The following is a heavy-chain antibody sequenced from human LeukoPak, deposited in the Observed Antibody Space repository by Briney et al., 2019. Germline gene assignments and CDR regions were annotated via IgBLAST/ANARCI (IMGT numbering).Heavy chain of an antibody. V-gene: IGHV3-30*01. CDR1: GFTFSSYA. D-gene: IGHD6-13*01. CDR2: ISYGGSNK. CDR3: ARGVSEIDY. J-gene: IGHJ4*02. Sequence: GRSLRLSCAASGFTFSSYAMHWVRQAPGKGLEWVAVISYGGSNKYYADSVKGRFTISRDNSKNTLYLQMNSLRAEDTAVYYCARGVSEIDYWGQGTLVTVSS.